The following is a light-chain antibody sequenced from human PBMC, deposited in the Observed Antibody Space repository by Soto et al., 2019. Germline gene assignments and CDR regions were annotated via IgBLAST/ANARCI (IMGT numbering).Light chain of an antibody. Sequence: QLVLTQPPSVSGAPGQGVTISCTGSSSNIGAGYDVHWYQQLPGTAPKLLIYGNTNRPSGVPDRFSGSKSGTSASLAITGLQAGDEADYYCQSYDSSLSGSVFGGGTQLTVL. CDR2: GNT. V-gene: IGLV1-40*01. J-gene: IGLJ2*01. CDR3: QSYDSSLSGSV. CDR1: SSNIGAGYD.